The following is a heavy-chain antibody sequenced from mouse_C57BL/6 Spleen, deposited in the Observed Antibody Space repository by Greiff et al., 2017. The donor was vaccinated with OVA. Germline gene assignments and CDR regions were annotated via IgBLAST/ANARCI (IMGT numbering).Heavy chain of an antibody. CDR1: GYTFTSYW. CDR3: ARRGGYGSSLWFAC. D-gene: IGHD1-1*01. CDR2: IHPNSGST. V-gene: IGHV1-64*01. Sequence: VQLQQPGAELVKPGASVKLSCKASGYTFTSYWMHWVKQRPGQGLEWIGMIHPNSGSTNYNEKFKSKATLTVDKSSSTAYMQLSSLTSEDSAVYYGARRGGYGSSLWFACWGQGTLVTVSA. J-gene: IGHJ3*01.